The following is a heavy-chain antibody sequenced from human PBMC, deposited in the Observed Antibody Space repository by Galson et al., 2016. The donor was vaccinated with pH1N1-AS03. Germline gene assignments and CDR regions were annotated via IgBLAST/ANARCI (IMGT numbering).Heavy chain of an antibody. CDR2: IILVFGTT. J-gene: IGHJ3*02. D-gene: IGHD3-10*01. V-gene: IGHV1-69*13. CDR3: AGYHGVGNGAFDI. CDR1: GDTFNNFA. Sequence: SVKVSCKASGDTFNNFAISWVRQAPGQGLEWLGRIILVFGTTNYAQKFQGRVMITADESTSTAYMELSSLRFDDTAVYYCAGYHGVGNGAFDIWGRGTLVTVTS.